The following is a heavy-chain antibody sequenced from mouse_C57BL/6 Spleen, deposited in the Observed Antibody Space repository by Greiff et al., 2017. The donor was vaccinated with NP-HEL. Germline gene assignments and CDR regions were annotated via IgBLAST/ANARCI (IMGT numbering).Heavy chain of an antibody. J-gene: IGHJ2*01. D-gene: IGHD1-1*01. V-gene: IGHV1-55*01. CDR1: GYTFTSYW. CDR2: IYPGSGST. Sequence: QVQLQQSGAKLVKPGASVKMSCKASGYTFTSYWITWVKQRPGQGLEWIGDIYPGSGSTNYNEKFKSKATLTVDTSSSTAYMQLSSLTSEDSAVYYCARYVVLRNLDDWGQGTTLTVSS. CDR3: ARYVVLRNLDD.